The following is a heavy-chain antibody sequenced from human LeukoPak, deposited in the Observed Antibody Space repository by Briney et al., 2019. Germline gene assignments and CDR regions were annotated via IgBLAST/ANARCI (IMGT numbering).Heavy chain of an antibody. D-gene: IGHD5-18*01. J-gene: IGHJ6*02. CDR2: ISGSGGST. V-gene: IGHV3-23*01. CDR3: AKDTGYSYGHHYYYYYGMDV. CDR1: GFTFSSYA. Sequence: GGSLRLSCAASGFTFSSYAMSWVRQAPGKGLEWVSAISGSGGSTYYADSVKGRFTISRDNSKNTLYLQMNSLRAGDTAVYYCAKDTGYSYGHHYYYYYGMDVWGQGTTVTVSS.